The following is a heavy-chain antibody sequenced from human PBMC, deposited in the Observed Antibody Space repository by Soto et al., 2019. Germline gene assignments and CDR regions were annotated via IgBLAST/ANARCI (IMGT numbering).Heavy chain of an antibody. Sequence: EVQLVESGGGLVQPGGSLRLSCAASGFTVSSTYMSWVRQAPGKGLEWVSTIYSGGSTNYADSVKGRFTISRDNPKNALSLQMNSLRTEDTAVYYCARSGYCSGGTCYPFKFDHWGQGTPVTVSS. CDR1: GFTVSSTY. CDR3: ARSGYCSGGTCYPFKFDH. CDR2: IYSGGST. J-gene: IGHJ4*02. D-gene: IGHD2-15*01. V-gene: IGHV3-53*04.